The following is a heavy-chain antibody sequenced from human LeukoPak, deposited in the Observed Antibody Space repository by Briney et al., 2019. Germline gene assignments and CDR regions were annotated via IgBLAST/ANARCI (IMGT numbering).Heavy chain of an antibody. Sequence: GGSLRLSCEASGFTFSSYGMHWVRQAPGKGLEYVSAISSSGSNTYYADSVKGRFTISRDNSKNTLYLQMSSLRPEDTAVYYCVKPASSGSYYSGSWFDPWGQGTLVTVSS. V-gene: IGHV3-64D*06. J-gene: IGHJ5*02. CDR3: VKPASSGSYYSGSWFDP. CDR2: ISSSGSNT. CDR1: GFTFSSYG. D-gene: IGHD1-26*01.